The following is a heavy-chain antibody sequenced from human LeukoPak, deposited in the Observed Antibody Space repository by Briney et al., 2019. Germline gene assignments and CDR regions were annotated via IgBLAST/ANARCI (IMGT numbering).Heavy chain of an antibody. D-gene: IGHD6-6*01. Sequence: GGSLRLSCAASGFTVSSDYITWVRQAPGKGLEWVSVVYSGGETYYAESVKGRFTVSRDNSKSTVYLQMNSLRAEDAAVYFCARGGIAARPSDSWGQGTLVTVSS. J-gene: IGHJ4*02. CDR3: ARGGIAARPSDS. CDR2: VYSGGET. V-gene: IGHV3-66*01. CDR1: GFTVSSDY.